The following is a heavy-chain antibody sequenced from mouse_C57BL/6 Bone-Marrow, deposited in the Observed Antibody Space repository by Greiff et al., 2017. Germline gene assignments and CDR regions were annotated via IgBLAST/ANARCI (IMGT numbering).Heavy chain of an antibody. CDR1: GYTFTDYY. D-gene: IGHD1-1*01. CDR2: INPNNGGT. J-gene: IGHJ3*01. CDR3: ARESILGIYYYVPFAY. Sequence: EVKLQQSGPELVKPGASVKISCKASGYTFTDYYMNWVKQSHGKSLEWIGDINPNNGGTSYNQKFKGKATLTVDKSSSTAYMELRSLTSEDSAVYYCARESILGIYYYVPFAYWGQGTLVTVSA. V-gene: IGHV1-26*01.